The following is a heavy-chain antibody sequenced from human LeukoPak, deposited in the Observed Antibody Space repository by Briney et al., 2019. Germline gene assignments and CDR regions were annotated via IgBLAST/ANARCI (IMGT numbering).Heavy chain of an antibody. CDR1: GYTFTGYY. J-gene: IGHJ4*02. CDR3: ARGKLDYGDYVDGGRYFDY. Sequence: ASVKVSCKASGYTFTGYYMHWVRQAPGQGLEWMGWINPNSGGTNYAQKFQGWVTMTRDTSISTAYMELSRLRSDDTAVYYCARGKLDYGDYVDGGRYFDYWGQGTLVTVSS. D-gene: IGHD4-17*01. V-gene: IGHV1-2*04. CDR2: INPNSGGT.